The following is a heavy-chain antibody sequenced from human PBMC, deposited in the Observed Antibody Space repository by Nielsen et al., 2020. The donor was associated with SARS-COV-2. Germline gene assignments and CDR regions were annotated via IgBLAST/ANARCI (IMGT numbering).Heavy chain of an antibody. V-gene: IGHV3-30*04. D-gene: IGHD1-26*01. CDR3: ARETVIEGATGAFDI. J-gene: IGHJ3*02. CDR1: GFTFSHYA. CDR2: ISYDGSKK. Sequence: GGSLRLSCAASGFTFSHYAMHWVRQAPGKGLEWVAVISYDGSKKYYADSVKGRFTISRDNSKNTLYLQMNSLRAEDTAVYYCARETVIEGATGAFDIWGQGTMVTVS.